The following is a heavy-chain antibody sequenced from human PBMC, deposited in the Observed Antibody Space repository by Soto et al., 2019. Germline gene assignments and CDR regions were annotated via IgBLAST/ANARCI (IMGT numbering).Heavy chain of an antibody. D-gene: IGHD3-3*01. CDR1: GYTFTSYG. Sequence: ASVKVSCKASGYTFTSYGISWVRQAPGQGLEWMGWISAYNGNTNYAQKLQGRVTMTTETSTGTAYMELRSLRSDDTAVYYCARLYDFWSGYYIPGSDDYYYYYMDVWGKGTTVTVSS. CDR2: ISAYNGNT. V-gene: IGHV1-18*01. CDR3: ARLYDFWSGYYIPGSDDYYYYYMDV. J-gene: IGHJ6*03.